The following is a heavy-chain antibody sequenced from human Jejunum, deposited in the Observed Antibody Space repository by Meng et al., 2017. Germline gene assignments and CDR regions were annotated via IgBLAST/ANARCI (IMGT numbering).Heavy chain of an antibody. CDR3: AREYCISTTCYFDS. J-gene: IGHJ4*02. CDR2: RYYSGST. V-gene: IGHV4-61*01. D-gene: IGHD2-2*01. CDR1: GGSVSIINCY. Sequence: VLLRRSGQGRVRPSEPLSPTCTVSGGSVSIINCYWSWTRQPPGKGLEWIGYRYYSGSTNYNPSLKSRVTISVDTSKSQFSLKLFSVTAADTAVYYCAREYCISTTCYFDSWGQGTLVTVSS.